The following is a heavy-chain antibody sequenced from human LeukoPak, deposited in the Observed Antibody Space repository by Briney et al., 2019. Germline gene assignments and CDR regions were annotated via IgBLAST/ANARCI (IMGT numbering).Heavy chain of an antibody. CDR1: GFTFSIYA. D-gene: IGHD2-15*01. V-gene: IGHV3-23*01. CDR3: ARDMRGDGFDI. J-gene: IGHJ3*02. CDR2: ISGSGSDT. Sequence: PGGSLRLSCATSGFTFSIYAMSWVRQAPGKGLEWVSVISGSGSDTYYADSVRGRFTISRDNSKKSLFLQMNSLRVDDTAVYYCARDMRGDGFDIWGQGTMVTVSS.